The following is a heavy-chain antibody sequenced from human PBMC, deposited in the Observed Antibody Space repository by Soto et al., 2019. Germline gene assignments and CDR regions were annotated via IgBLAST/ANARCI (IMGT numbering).Heavy chain of an antibody. CDR2: FSGSGGNT. D-gene: IGHD2-2*02. J-gene: IGHJ6*03. Sequence: EVQLLESGGGLVQPGGSLRLSCAASGFTFSSYAMSWVRQAPGKRLEWVSAFSGSGGNTYYVDSVKGRFTISSGNSKNTLYLQMNSVRAEDSAVYYCAKDGPLYGDYYYYMDVWGKGTTVTVSS. CDR3: AKDGPLYGDYYYYMDV. CDR1: GFTFSSYA. V-gene: IGHV3-23*01.